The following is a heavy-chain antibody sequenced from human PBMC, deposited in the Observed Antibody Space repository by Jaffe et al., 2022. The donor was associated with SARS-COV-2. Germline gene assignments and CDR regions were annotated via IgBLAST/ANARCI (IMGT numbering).Heavy chain of an antibody. CDR3: ASATGTDLESSYYFDY. Sequence: EVQLVESGGGLVQPGGSLRLSCAASGFTFSSYSMNWVRQAPGKGLEWVSYISSSSSTIYYADSVKGRFTISRDNAKNSLYLQMNSLRDEDTAVYYCASATGTDLESSYYFDYWGQGTLVTVSS. J-gene: IGHJ4*02. CDR2: ISSSSSTI. CDR1: GFTFSSYS. D-gene: IGHD1-1*01. V-gene: IGHV3-48*02.